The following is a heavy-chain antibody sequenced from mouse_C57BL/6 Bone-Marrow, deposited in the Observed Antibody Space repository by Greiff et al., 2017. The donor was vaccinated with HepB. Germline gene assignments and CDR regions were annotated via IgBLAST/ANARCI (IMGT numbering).Heavy chain of an antibody. J-gene: IGHJ2*01. V-gene: IGHV1-55*01. CDR3: ARRQLRLQYFDY. CDR2: IYPGSGST. CDR1: GYTFTSYW. Sequence: QVQLQQPGAELVKPGASVKMSCKASGYTFTSYWITCVKQRPGQGLEWIGDIYPGSGSTNYNEKFKSKATLTVDTSSSTAYMQLSSLTSEDSAVYYCARRQLRLQYFDYWGQGTTLTVSS. D-gene: IGHD3-2*02.